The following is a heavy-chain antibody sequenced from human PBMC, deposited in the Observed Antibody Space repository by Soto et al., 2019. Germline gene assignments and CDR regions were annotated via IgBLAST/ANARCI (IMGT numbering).Heavy chain of an antibody. V-gene: IGHV1-18*01. J-gene: IGHJ4*02. CDR2: ITTYNGHT. D-gene: IGHD1-1*01. CDR3: ATFLQLRPLGY. Sequence: QVPLVQSGGEVKKPGASVKVSCKTSGYTFTNYGMAWVRQAPGQGLEFMGWITTYNGHTDYAQKFQDRVTMTRDTSTSTAYMELRSLRSDDTAMYYCATFLQLRPLGYWGQGTLDTVSS. CDR1: GYTFTNYG.